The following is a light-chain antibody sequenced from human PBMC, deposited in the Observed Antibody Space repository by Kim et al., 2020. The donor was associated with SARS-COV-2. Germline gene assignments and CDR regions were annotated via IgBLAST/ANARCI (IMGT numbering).Light chain of an antibody. CDR3: QQYDSYPRT. V-gene: IGKV1D-16*01. J-gene: IGKJ1*01. CDR1: QGISSW. Sequence: DIQMTQSPSSLSASIGDRDTITCRASQGISSWLAWYQQKPEKAPKCLIYAASSLQSGVPSRFSGSGSGTDFTLTISSLQPEDFATYYCQQYDSYPRTFGQGTRVEIK. CDR2: AAS.